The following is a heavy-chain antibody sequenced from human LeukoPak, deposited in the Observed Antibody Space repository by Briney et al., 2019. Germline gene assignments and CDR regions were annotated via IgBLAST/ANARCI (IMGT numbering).Heavy chain of an antibody. CDR1: GGSISSSSYY. Sequence: SETLSLTCTVSGGSISSSSYYWGWIRQPAGKGLEWIGRIYTSGSTNYNPSLKSRVTMSVDTSKNQFSLKLSSVTAADTAVYYCARDADYYGSGSYLDYWGQGTLVTVSS. CDR2: IYTSGST. D-gene: IGHD3-10*01. CDR3: ARDADYYGSGSYLDY. J-gene: IGHJ4*02. V-gene: IGHV4-61*02.